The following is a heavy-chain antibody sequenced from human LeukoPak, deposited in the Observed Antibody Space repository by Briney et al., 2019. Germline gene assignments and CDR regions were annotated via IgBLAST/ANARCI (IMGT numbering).Heavy chain of an antibody. D-gene: IGHD6-13*01. CDR1: GYTFTNYD. J-gene: IGHJ6*02. CDR3: ARGPVSTHGMDV. CDR2: RNPNSGRT. V-gene: IGHV1-8*01. Sequence: GASVKVSCKASGYTFTNYDINWGRQAPGQGLEWMGWRNPNSGRTGFAQKFQGRLTMTADTSISTAYMELSSLTSDDTAVYYCARGPVSTHGMDVWGQGTTVTVSS.